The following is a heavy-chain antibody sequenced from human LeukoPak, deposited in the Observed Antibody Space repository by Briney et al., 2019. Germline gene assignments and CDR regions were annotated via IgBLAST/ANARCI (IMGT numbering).Heavy chain of an antibody. J-gene: IGHJ4*02. CDR3: AKDHSRYSYGETHYFDY. CDR1: GFTFNYFW. V-gene: IGHV3-23*01. CDR2: ISGSGGST. Sequence: GGSLRLSCAASGFTFNYFWMHWVRQVPGKGLVWVSAISGSGGSTYYADSVKGRFTISRDNSKNTLYLQMNSLRAEATAVYYCAKDHSRYSYGETHYFDYWGQGTLVTVSS. D-gene: IGHD5-18*01.